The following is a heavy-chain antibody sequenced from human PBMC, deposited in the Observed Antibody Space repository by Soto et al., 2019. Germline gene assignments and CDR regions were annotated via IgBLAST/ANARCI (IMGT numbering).Heavy chain of an antibody. J-gene: IGHJ4*02. Sequence: QVQLVQSGAEVKKPGSSVKVSCKSFGGTFKSHGINWVRQAPGQGLEWMGGFIPIFGTANYAQKFQGRVTITADESTSTAYMELSSLRSDDTAVYYCARDGIMGSPTHTYFDYWGQGTLVTVSS. CDR3: ARDGIMGSPTHTYFDY. D-gene: IGHD1-26*01. V-gene: IGHV1-69*01. CDR2: FIPIFGTA. CDR1: GGTFKSHG.